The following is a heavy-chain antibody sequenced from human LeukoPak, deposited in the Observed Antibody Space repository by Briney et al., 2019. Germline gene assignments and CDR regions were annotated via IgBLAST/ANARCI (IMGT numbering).Heavy chain of an antibody. CDR2: IKQDGSEK. CDR3: ARNPSWSGYVFDY. J-gene: IGHJ4*02. V-gene: IGHV3-7*01. Sequence: GESLKISCAASGFTFSSYWMSWVRQAPGKGLEWVANIKQDGSEKHYVDSVKGRFTISRDNAKNSLYLEMNSLRAEDTAVYYCARNPSWSGYVFDYWGQGTLVTVSS. CDR1: GFTFSSYW. D-gene: IGHD3-3*01.